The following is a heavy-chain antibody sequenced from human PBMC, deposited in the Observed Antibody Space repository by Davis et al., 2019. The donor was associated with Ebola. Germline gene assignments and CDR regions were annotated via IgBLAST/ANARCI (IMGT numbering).Heavy chain of an antibody. CDR1: GAPISSDSSY. J-gene: IGHJ2*01. Sequence: PSETLSLTCTVSGAPISSDSSYWSWIRQPAGKGLEWIGLIYTSGTTNYNPSLKSRVTISVDTSKNQFSLKLSSVTAADTAVYYCARGIQLWTPWYFDLWGRGTLVTVSS. CDR3: ARGIQLWTPWYFDL. V-gene: IGHV4-61*02. CDR2: IYTSGTT. D-gene: IGHD5-18*01.